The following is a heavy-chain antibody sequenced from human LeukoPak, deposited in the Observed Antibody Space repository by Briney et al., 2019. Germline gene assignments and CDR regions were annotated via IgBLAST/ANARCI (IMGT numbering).Heavy chain of an antibody. CDR3: ARGDLVRGYYYMDV. J-gene: IGHJ6*03. Sequence: ASVKVSCKASGYTFTGYYMHWVRQAPGQGLEWMGWINPNSGGTNYAQKFQGRVTMTRDTSISTAYMELTSLRSDGTAVYYCARGDLVRGYYYMDVWAKGPRSPSP. D-gene: IGHD6-6*01. CDR1: GYTFTGYY. CDR2: INPNSGGT. V-gene: IGHV1-2*02.